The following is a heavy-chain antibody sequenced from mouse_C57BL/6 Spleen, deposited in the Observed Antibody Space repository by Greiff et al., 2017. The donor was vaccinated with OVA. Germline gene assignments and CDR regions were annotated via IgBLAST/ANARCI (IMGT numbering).Heavy chain of an antibody. CDR3: ATAGYCCQRRFDY. D-gene: IGHD3-3*01. CDR2: ISSGSSTI. Sequence: EVQLVESGGGLVKPGGSLKLSCAASGFTFSDYGMHWVRQAPEKGLEWVAYISSGSSTIYYADTVKGRFTISRDNAKNTLFLQMTSLRSEDTAMYYCATAGYCCQRRFDYWGKGTMVTVSS. J-gene: IGHJ3*01. V-gene: IGHV5-17*01. CDR1: GFTFSDYG.